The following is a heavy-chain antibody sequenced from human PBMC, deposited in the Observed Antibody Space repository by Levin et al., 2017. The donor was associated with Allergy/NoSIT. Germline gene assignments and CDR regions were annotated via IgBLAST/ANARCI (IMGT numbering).Heavy chain of an antibody. CDR3: ARLAYDYIWGSYNGPLDY. V-gene: IGHV1-18*01. CDR1: GYTFTSYG. CDR2: ISAYNGNT. Sequence: GASVKVSCKASGYTFTSYGISWVRQAPGQGLEWMGWISAYNGNTNYAQKLQGRVTMTTDTSTSTAYMELRSLRSDDTAVYYCARLAYDYIWGSYNGPLDYWGQGTLVTVSS. D-gene: IGHD3-16*01. J-gene: IGHJ4*02.